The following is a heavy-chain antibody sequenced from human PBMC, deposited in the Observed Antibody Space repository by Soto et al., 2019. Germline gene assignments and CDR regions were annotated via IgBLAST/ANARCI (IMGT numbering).Heavy chain of an antibody. CDR2: ISDSGGNT. Sequence: PGGSLRLSCAASGFTFSTYAMNWVHQAPGKGLEWVSTISDSGGNTYYADSMKGRFTISRDNSKNTLYLQMDGLRAEDTAVYYCAKGSSIAAVPSAPRGLWGNYRPLARPLCHFDYWGQGALVTVSS. J-gene: IGHJ4*02. CDR3: AKGSSIAAVPSAPRGLWGNYRPLARPLCHFDY. D-gene: IGHD3-16*02. CDR1: GFTFSTYA. V-gene: IGHV3-23*01.